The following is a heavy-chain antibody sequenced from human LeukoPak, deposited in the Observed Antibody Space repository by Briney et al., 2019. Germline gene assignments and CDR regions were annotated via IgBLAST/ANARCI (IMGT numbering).Heavy chain of an antibody. J-gene: IGHJ4*01. V-gene: IGHV4-59*08. CDR3: ARTPYYYGSGSYPKSFFDY. Sequence: SETLSLTCTVSGGSISSYYWSWIRQPPGKGLEWIGYIYYSGSTNYNPSLKSRVTISVDTSKNLFSLKLSSMTAADTAVYYCARTPYYYGSGSYPKSFFDYWGQEPWSPSPQ. D-gene: IGHD3-10*01. CDR1: GGSISSYY. CDR2: IYYSGST.